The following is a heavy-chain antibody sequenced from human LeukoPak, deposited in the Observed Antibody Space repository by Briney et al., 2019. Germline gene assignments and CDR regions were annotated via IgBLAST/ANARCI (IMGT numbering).Heavy chain of an antibody. CDR1: GFTFSNAW. V-gene: IGHV3-15*01. D-gene: IGHD6-19*01. CDR2: IKSKTDGGTT. CDR3: TTPISSGWIDYFDY. Sequence: GGSLRLSCAASGFTFSNAWMSWVRQAPGKGLEWVGRIKSKTDGGTTDYAAPVKGRFTISRDDSKNTLYLQMNSLKTEDTAVYYCTTPISSGWIDYFDYWGQGTLVTVSS. J-gene: IGHJ4*02.